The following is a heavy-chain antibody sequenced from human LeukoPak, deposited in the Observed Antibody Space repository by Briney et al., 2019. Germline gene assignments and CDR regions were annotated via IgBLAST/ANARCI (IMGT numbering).Heavy chain of an antibody. CDR3: ARLGPSRMGATMFDYYDAFDI. Sequence: SETLSLTCTVSGGSISSSSYYWGWIRQPPGKGLEWIGSIYYSGSTYYNPSLKSRVIISVDTSKNQFSLKLSSVTAADTAVYYCARLGPSRMGATMFDYYDAFDIWGQGTMVTVSS. CDR1: GGSISSSSYY. D-gene: IGHD1-26*01. J-gene: IGHJ3*02. V-gene: IGHV4-39*01. CDR2: IYYSGST.